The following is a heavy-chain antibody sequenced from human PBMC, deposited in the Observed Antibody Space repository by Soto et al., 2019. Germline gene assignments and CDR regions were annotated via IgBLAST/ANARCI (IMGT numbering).Heavy chain of an antibody. CDR2: INHSGST. CDR3: ARVTGRYYYGMDV. CDR1: DGSFGGYY. J-gene: IGHJ6*02. Sequence: SETLSLTCAVYDGSFGGYYWSWVRQPPGKGLEWIGEINHSGSTNYNPSLKSRVTISVDTSKNQFSLKLSSVTAADTAVYYCARVTGRYYYGMDVWGQGTTVTVS. V-gene: IGHV4-34*01.